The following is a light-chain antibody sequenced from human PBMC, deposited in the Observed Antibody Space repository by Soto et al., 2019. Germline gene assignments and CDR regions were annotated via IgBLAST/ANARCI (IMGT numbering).Light chain of an antibody. J-gene: IGKJ1*01. CDR3: QQYGNLLWT. V-gene: IGKV1-33*01. CDR2: DAS. Sequence: DIQMTQSPSSLSASVGDRVTITCQASQDINNYLNWYQHKPGKAPKLLIYDASNLETGVPSRFRGGGSRTDFTFTITRLQHEDIATYYCQQYGNLLWTFGQGTKVEIK. CDR1: QDINNY.